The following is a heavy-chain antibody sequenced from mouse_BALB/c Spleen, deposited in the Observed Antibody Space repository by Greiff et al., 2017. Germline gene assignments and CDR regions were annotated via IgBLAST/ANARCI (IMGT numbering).Heavy chain of an antibody. D-gene: IGHD1-2*01. CDR1: GFTFSDYY. J-gene: IGHJ4*01. Sequence: EVQVVESGGGLVKPGGSLTLTCAASGFTFSDYYMYWVRQTPGKRLEWVATISDGGSYTYYPDSVTGRFTISRDNAKNNLYLQMSSLKSEDTAMYYCARDLTTATWYYAMDYWGQGTSVTVSS. V-gene: IGHV5-4*02. CDR2: ISDGGSYT. CDR3: ARDLTTATWYYAMDY.